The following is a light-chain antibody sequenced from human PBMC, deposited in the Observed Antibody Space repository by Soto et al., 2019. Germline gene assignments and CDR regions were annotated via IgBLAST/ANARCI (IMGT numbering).Light chain of an antibody. CDR3: QQRSNWRS. CDR1: QSISSY. J-gene: IGKJ4*01. Sequence: EIVLTQSPATLSLSPGETATLSCRASQSISSYLAWYQQKPGQAPRLLIYGASNRATGIPVRFSGSGSGTDFTLTISSLEPEDFAVYYCQQRSNWRSFGGGTKVDNK. CDR2: GAS. V-gene: IGKV3-11*01.